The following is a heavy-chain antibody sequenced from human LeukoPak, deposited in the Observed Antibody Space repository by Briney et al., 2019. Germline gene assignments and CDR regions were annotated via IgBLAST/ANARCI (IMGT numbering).Heavy chain of an antibody. J-gene: IGHJ5*02. V-gene: IGHV4-59*01. CDR1: GGSISSYY. D-gene: IGHD4-17*01. Sequence: TSETLSLTCTVSGGSISSYYWSWIRQPPGKGLEWIGYIYYSGSTNYNTSLKSRVTISVDTSKNQFSLKLSSVTAADTAVYYCAVKDYGDYPNWFDPWGQGTLVTVSS. CDR2: IYYSGST. CDR3: AVKDYGDYPNWFDP.